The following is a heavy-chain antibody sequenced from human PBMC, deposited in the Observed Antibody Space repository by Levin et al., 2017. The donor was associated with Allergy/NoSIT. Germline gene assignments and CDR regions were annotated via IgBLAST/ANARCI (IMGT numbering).Heavy chain of an antibody. D-gene: IGHD3-10*01. CDR1: GFTFSSYG. V-gene: IGHV3-30*18. CDR2: ISYDGSNK. CDR3: AKDHVGFGGCISD. J-gene: IGHJ4*02. Sequence: RTGGSLRLSCAASGFTFSSYGMHWVRQAPGKGLEWVAVISYDGSNKYYADSVKGRFTISRDNSKNTLYLQMNSLRAEDTAVYYCAKDHVGFGGCISDWGQGTLVTVSS.